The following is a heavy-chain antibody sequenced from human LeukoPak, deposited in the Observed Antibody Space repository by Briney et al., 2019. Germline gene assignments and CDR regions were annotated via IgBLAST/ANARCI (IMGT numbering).Heavy chain of an antibody. D-gene: IGHD5-12*01. CDR3: AKPRLRGGYLFAD. CDR2: VSDDGSNK. J-gene: IGHJ4*02. Sequence: GGSLRLSCAASGFTFSSYGMHWVRQAPGKGLEWMAVVSDDGSNKYYEDSVRGRSTISRDNSKNTLYLQMSSLRDEDTAVYYCAKPRLRGGYLFADWGQGTLVTVSS. V-gene: IGHV3-30*18. CDR1: GFTFSSYG.